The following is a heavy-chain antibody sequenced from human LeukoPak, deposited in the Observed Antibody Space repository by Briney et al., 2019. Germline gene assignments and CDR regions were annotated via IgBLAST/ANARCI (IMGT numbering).Heavy chain of an antibody. CDR1: GESFSGYY. V-gene: IGHV4-34*01. Sequence: PSETLSLTCAVYGESFSGYYWSWIRQPPGKGLEWIGEINHSGSTNYNPSLKSRVTISVDTSKNQFSLKVSSVTAADTAVYYCAREWQSGDYLSINWGQGTLVTVSS. D-gene: IGHD4-17*01. CDR2: INHSGST. J-gene: IGHJ4*02. CDR3: AREWQSGDYLSIN.